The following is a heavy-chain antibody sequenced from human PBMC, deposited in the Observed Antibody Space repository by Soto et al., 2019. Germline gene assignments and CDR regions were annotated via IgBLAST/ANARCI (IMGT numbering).Heavy chain of an antibody. CDR2: INPISGDT. CDR3: ARVRRSPYAMDV. D-gene: IGHD3-16*01. Sequence: GASVKVCCKVSGYRFLGSYIHWVRHAPGQGLEWMGWINPISGDTNYEQKFQGRVTMTRDTSISTAYMDLSSLISADTVVYYCARVRRSPYAMDVWGQGTTVTVSS. CDR1: GYRFLGSY. V-gene: IGHV1-2*02. J-gene: IGHJ6*02.